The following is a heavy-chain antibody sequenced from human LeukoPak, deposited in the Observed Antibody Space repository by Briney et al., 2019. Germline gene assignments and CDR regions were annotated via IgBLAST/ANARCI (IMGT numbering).Heavy chain of an antibody. J-gene: IGHJ4*02. CDR1: GFIFSTYS. D-gene: IGHD5-24*01. CDR3: AKAGDGYNYFDY. Sequence: GGSLRLSCGASGFIFSTYSMTWVRQAPGKGLEWVASISSSTAYTSYADSVKGRFTISRDNAKNSLFLQMNSLRAEDTAVYYCAKAGDGYNYFDYWGQGTLVTVSS. V-gene: IGHV3-21*06. CDR2: ISSSTAYT.